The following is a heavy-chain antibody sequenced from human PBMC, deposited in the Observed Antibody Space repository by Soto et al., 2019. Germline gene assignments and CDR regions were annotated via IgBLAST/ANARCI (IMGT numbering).Heavy chain of an antibody. Sequence: EVQLVESGGGLVKPGGSLRLSCVDSGFTFSSYSMNWVRQAPGKGLEWVSSISAYSSPIFYADSVKGRFTISRDNAKNSLYLQMNSLRAGDTAVYYCVRGGRRYTRDDVFDIWGQGTMVTVSS. CDR1: GFTFSSYS. CDR3: VRGGRRYTRDDVFDI. CDR2: ISAYSSPI. D-gene: IGHD2-2*02. V-gene: IGHV3-21*06. J-gene: IGHJ3*02.